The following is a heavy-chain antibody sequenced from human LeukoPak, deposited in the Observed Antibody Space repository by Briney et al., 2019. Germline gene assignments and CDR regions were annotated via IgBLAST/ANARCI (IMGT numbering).Heavy chain of an antibody. Sequence: PGGSLRLSCAASGFTFSSYSMNWVRQAPGKGLEWVSYISSSSTIYYADSVKGRFTISRDNAKNSLYLQMNSLRAEDTAVYYCARGLQLRFLEWLPTGYAFDIWGQGTMVTVSS. D-gene: IGHD3-3*01. CDR1: GFTFSSYS. CDR3: ARGLQLRFLEWLPTGYAFDI. CDR2: ISSSSTI. J-gene: IGHJ3*02. V-gene: IGHV3-48*01.